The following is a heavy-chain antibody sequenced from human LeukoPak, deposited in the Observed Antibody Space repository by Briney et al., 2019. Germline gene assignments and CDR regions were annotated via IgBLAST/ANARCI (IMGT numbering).Heavy chain of an antibody. J-gene: IGHJ4*02. CDR1: GFTCGSSA. V-gene: IGHV3-23*01. Sequence: GGSLRLSCAASGFTCGSSAMSWVRQAPGKGPEWVSTFSRSGPDTYYADSVKGRFTIFRDNSKNTLYLQMNSLRAEDTAVYYCAKRIGSYYTPGYFDYWGQGTLVTVSS. CDR3: AKRIGSYYTPGYFDY. D-gene: IGHD3-10*01. CDR2: FSRSGPDT.